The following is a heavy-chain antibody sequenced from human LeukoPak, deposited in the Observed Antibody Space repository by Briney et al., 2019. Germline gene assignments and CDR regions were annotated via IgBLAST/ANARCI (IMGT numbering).Heavy chain of an antibody. D-gene: IGHD5-18*01. CDR1: GFTFSNYW. V-gene: IGHV3-7*01. Sequence: GGSLRLSCEASGFTFSNYWMHWVRQAPGKGLEWVANIKQDGNAKYYVDSVKGRFTISRDNAKNSLHLQMTSLRAEDTAVYYCASAVVGFFDYWGQGTQVTVSS. CDR3: ASAVVGFFDY. J-gene: IGHJ4*02. CDR2: IKQDGNAK.